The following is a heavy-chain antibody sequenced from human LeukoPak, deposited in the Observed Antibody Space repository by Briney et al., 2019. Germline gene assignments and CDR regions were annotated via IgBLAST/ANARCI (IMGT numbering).Heavy chain of an antibody. J-gene: IGHJ6*03. Sequence: ASVKVSCKASGGTFSSYAISWVRQATGQGLEWMGWMNPNSGNTGYAQKFQGRVTMTRNTSMSTAYMELSSLRSEDTAVYYCARGVDFWSGYYLGHYYYMDVWGRGTTVTVSS. V-gene: IGHV1-8*02. D-gene: IGHD3-3*01. CDR1: GGTFSSYA. CDR2: MNPNSGNT. CDR3: ARGVDFWSGYYLGHYYYMDV.